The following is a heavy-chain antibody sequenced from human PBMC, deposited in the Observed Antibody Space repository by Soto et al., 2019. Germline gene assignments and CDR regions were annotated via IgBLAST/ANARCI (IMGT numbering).Heavy chain of an antibody. D-gene: IGHD3-3*01. CDR3: ARDRDDFWSGYSLTVQDV. V-gene: IGHV3-21*01. CDR1: GFTFSSYS. Sequence: GGSLRLSCAASGFTFSSYSMNWVRQAPGKGLEWVSSISSSSSYIYYADSVKGRFTISRDNAKNSLYLQMNSLRAEDTAVYYCARDRDDFWSGYSLTVQDVWGQGTTVTVSS. CDR2: ISSSSSYI. J-gene: IGHJ6*02.